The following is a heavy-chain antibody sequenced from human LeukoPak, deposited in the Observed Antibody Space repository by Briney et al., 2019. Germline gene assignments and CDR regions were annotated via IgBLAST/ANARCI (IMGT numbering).Heavy chain of an antibody. CDR1: GHTFTGYY. V-gene: IGHV1-2*02. J-gene: IGHJ4*02. CDR3: ATEIHSGSYYGRSPLDY. D-gene: IGHD1-26*01. CDR2: INPNSGGT. Sequence: ASVKVSCKASGHTFTGYYMHWVRQAPGQGLEWMGWINPNSGGTNYAQKFQGRVTMTRDTSISTAYMELSRLRSDDTAVYYCATEIHSGSYYGRSPLDYWGQGTLVTVSS.